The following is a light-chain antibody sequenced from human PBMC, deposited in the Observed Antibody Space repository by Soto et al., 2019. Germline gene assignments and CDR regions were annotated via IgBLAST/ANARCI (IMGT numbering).Light chain of an antibody. Sequence: QLVLTQPPSVSGALGQRVTISCTGRSSNIGAGYDVHWYQQLPGTAPKLLIYRNINRPSGVPDRFSGSQSGTSASLAITGLQAEDEADYFCQSYDSSLSGMVFGGGTKLTVL. V-gene: IGLV1-40*01. CDR3: QSYDSSLSGMV. CDR1: SSNIGAGYD. J-gene: IGLJ3*02. CDR2: RNI.